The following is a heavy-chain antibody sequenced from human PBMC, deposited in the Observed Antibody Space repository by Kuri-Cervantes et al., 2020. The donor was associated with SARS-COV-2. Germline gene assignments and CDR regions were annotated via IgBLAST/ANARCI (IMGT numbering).Heavy chain of an antibody. CDR3: ARGLRKYYFDY. CDR2: ISYGGSNK. Sequence: GESLKISCAASAFTFSSYAMHWVRQAPGRGLEWVAIISYGGSNKYYADSVKGRFTISRDNSKSTLYLPMYNLRAEDTAVYYCARGLRKYYFDYWGQGTLVTVSS. D-gene: IGHD1-14*01. J-gene: IGHJ4*02. CDR1: AFTFSSYA. V-gene: IGHV3-30-3*01.